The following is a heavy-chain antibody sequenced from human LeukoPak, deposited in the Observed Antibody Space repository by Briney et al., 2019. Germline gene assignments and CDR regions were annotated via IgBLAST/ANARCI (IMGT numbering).Heavy chain of an antibody. D-gene: IGHD2-2*01. CDR2: IRSRAKNYAT. CDR3: TRHVEFQRPY. Sequence: GGTLRPSCGVSGGSLSDSAMNWVRQGSGRGLGLVGNIRSRAKNYATAYDVSVGGRFFISRDDSSNTAFLQMTSLEIEDLGMYYCTRHVEFQRPYWGQGVLVTVSS. V-gene: IGHV3-73*01. J-gene: IGHJ4*02. CDR1: GGSLSDSA.